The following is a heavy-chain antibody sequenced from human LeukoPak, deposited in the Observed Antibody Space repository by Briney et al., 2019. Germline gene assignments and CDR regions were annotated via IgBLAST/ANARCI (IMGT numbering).Heavy chain of an antibody. V-gene: IGHV3-30-3*01. J-gene: IGHJ4*02. CDR3: ARGYDSSGYYGDY. CDR1: GFTFSSYA. CDR2: ISYDGSNK. D-gene: IGHD3-22*01. Sequence: PGGSLRLSCAASGFTFSSYAMHWVRQAPGKGLEWVAVISYDGSNKYYADSVKGRFTISRDNSKNTLYLQMNGLRAEDTAVYYCARGYDSSGYYGDYWGQGTLVTVSS.